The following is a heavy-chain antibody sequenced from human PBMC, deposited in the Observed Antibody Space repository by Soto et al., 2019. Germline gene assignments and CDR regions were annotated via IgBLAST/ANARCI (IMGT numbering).Heavy chain of an antibody. Sequence: SETLSLTCTVSGGSISSGGYYWSWIRQHPGKGLEWIGYIYYSGSTYYNPSLKSRVTISVDTSKNQFSLKLSSVTAADTAVYYCARDRLTMVRGVIIVHWGVDVWGKGTTVTVSS. D-gene: IGHD3-10*01. CDR2: IYYSGST. J-gene: IGHJ6*04. CDR1: GGSISSGGYY. V-gene: IGHV4-31*03. CDR3: ARDRLTMVRGVIIVHWGVDV.